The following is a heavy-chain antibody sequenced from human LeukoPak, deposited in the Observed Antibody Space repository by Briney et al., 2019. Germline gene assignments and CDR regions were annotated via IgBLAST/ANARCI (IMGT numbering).Heavy chain of an antibody. J-gene: IGHJ4*02. V-gene: IGHV3-23*01. CDR3: AKVPYDSSGYYQSYYFDY. Sequence: GGSLRLSCAASGFTVSSNYMSWVRQAPGKGLEWVSAISGSGDSTYYADSVKGRFTISRDNSKNTLYLRTNSLRAEDTAVYYCAKVPYDSSGYYQSYYFDYWGQGTLVTVSS. CDR1: GFTVSSNY. CDR2: ISGSGDST. D-gene: IGHD3-22*01.